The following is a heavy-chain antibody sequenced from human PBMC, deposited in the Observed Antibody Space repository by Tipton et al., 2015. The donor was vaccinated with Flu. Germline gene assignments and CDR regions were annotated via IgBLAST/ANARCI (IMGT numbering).Heavy chain of an antibody. CDR2: VYYTGST. J-gene: IGHJ4*02. V-gene: IGHV4-59*01. CDR3: ARGPPGPSIRAYYFDI. D-gene: IGHD2-21*01. CDR1: GGSIRGYY. Sequence: TLSLTCTVSGGSIRGYYWNWIRRFPGKGLEWIGFVYYTGSTNYKSSLKSRVTISTDTSTNQVSLKMNSVIAADTAVYYCARGPPGPSIRAYYFDIWGQGAMVTVSS.